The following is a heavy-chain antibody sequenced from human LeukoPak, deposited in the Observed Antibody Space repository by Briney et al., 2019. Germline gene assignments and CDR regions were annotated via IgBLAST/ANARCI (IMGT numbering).Heavy chain of an antibody. J-gene: IGHJ4*02. CDR1: GGSISSSSYY. CDR3: ARGSSWYQTNFDY. D-gene: IGHD6-13*01. V-gene: IGHV4-39*07. CDR2: IYYSGST. Sequence: PSETLSLTCTVSGGSISSSSYYWGWIRQPPGKGLEWIGSIYYSGSTYYNPSLKSRVTISVDTSKNQFSLKLSSVTAADTAVYYCARGSSWYQTNFDYWGQGTLVTVSS.